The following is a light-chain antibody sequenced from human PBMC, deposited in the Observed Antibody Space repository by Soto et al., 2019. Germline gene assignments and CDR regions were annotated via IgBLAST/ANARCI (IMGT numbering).Light chain of an antibody. CDR3: QSYDSSLSGYV. Sequence: QSVLTQPPSVSGAPGQRVTISCTGSSSNIGAGYDVHWYQQLPGTAPKLLIYGDINRPSGVPDRFSGSKSGSSASLAITGLQAEDEADYYCQSYDSSLSGYVFGGGTKLTDL. CDR2: GDI. CDR1: SSNIGAGYD. J-gene: IGLJ3*02. V-gene: IGLV1-40*01.